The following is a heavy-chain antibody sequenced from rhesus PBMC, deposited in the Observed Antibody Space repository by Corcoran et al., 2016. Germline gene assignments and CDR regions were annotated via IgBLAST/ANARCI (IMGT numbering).Heavy chain of an antibody. CDR2: IYWDDDK. V-gene: IGHV2-174*01. CDR1: GFSIRTNGMV. D-gene: IGHD4-29*01. CDR3: ARRPHYGNFDY. Sequence: QVTLKESGPALVKPTQTLTLPCTFSGFSIRTNGMVVGWIRQPPGKDLEWLALIYWDDDKYYSTSLKSRLTISKDTSKNQVVFTMTNMDPVDTATYFCARRPHYGNFDYWGQGVLVIVSS. J-gene: IGHJ4*01.